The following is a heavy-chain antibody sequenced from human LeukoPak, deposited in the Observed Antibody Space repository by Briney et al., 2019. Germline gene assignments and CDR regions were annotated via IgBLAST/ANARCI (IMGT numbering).Heavy chain of an antibody. J-gene: IGHJ4*02. CDR2: IYTSGST. Sequence: SETLSDTCAVYGGSFSGYYWSWIRQPAGKGLEWIGLIYTSGSTNYNPSLKSRVTMSVDTSKNQFSLKLSSVTAADTAVYYCARGSTVTPWYFDYWGQGTLVTVSS. V-gene: IGHV4-59*10. CDR1: GGSFSGYY. CDR3: ARGSTVTPWYFDY. D-gene: IGHD4-17*01.